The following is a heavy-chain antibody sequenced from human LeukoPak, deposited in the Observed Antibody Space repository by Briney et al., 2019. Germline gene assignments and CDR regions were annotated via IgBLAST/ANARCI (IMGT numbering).Heavy chain of an antibody. D-gene: IGHD3-22*01. J-gene: IGHJ1*01. CDR3: ASSGGYGFTEYFQH. CDR2: IYYSGST. CDR1: GGSISSGGYY. V-gene: IGHV4-31*03. Sequence: PSETLSLTCTVSGGSISSGGYYWSWIRQHPGKGLEWIGYIYYSGSTYYNPSLKRRVTISVDTSKNQFSLKLSSVTAAATAVYYCASSGGYGFTEYFQHWGQGTLVTVSS.